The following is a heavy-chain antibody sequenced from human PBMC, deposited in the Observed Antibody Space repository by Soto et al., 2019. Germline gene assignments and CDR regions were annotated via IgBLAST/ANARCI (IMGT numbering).Heavy chain of an antibody. V-gene: IGHV3-23*01. CDR2: ISSSGDST. J-gene: IGHJ4*02. Sequence: EVQMLESGGGLVQPGGSLRLSCAASGFTFSSYAMSWVRQAPGKGPEWVSAISSSGDSTYNADSVKGRFTISRDNSKNTLYLQMNSLRAEDTALYYCAKDHWGSYSGQGTLVTVSS. CDR1: GFTFSSYA. CDR3: AKDHWGSY. D-gene: IGHD3-16*01.